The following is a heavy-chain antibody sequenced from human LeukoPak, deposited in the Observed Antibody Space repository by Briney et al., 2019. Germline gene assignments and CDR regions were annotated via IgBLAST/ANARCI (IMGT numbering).Heavy chain of an antibody. CDR1: GYSFTSYW. V-gene: IGHV5-51*01. J-gene: IGHJ4*02. Sequence: GESLKISCKGSGYSFTSYWIGWVRQMPGKGPERMGVIFPDDSDTRYSPSFQGQVTISADKSISTAYLQWSSLKASDTAMYYCARMVRYNWNDAFDYWGQGTLVTVSS. CDR3: ARMVRYNWNDAFDY. D-gene: IGHD1-1*01. CDR2: IFPDDSDT.